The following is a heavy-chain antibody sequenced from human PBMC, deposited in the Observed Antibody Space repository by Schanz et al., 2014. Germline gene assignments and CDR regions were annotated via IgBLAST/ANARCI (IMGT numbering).Heavy chain of an antibody. J-gene: IGHJ6*02. Sequence: QVQLVESGGGVVQPGRSLRLSCAASGFTFSGYGMHWVRQAPGKGLEWVAIISYDGRHKNYADSVKGRFTISRDNSKNPLHLQMNSLTVDATSVYCSAKDATQVNGMDVWGQGTTVTVSS. CDR2: ISYDGRHK. CDR3: AKDATQVNGMDV. V-gene: IGHV3-30*18. CDR1: GFTFSGYG.